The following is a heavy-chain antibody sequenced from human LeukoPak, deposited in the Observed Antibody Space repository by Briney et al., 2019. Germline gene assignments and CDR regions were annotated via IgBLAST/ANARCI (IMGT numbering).Heavy chain of an antibody. Sequence: SETLSLTCAVYGGSFSAYYWSWIRRPPGKGLEWIGEINHSGSTNYNPSLKNRVTISVDTSKNQFSLKLSSVTAADTAVYYCARAYHSSWYLNWFDPWGQGTLVTVSS. D-gene: IGHD6-13*01. CDR3: ARAYHSSWYLNWFDP. CDR2: INHSGST. V-gene: IGHV4-34*01. J-gene: IGHJ5*02. CDR1: GGSFSAYY.